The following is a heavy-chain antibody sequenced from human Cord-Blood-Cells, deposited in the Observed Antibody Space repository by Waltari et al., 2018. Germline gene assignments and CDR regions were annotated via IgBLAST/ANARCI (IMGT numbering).Heavy chain of an antibody. CDR2: IYYSGST. CDR1: GGSISSSSYY. CDR3: ARHRDIVVVPAAFDY. J-gene: IGHJ4*02. V-gene: IGHV4-39*01. D-gene: IGHD2-2*01. Sequence: QLQLQESGPGLVKPSETLSLTCTVSGGSISSSSYYCGWIRQPPGKGLEWIGSIYYSGSTYYNPSLKSRVTISVDTSKNQFSLKLSSVTAADTAVYYCARHRDIVVVPAAFDYWGQGTLVTVSS.